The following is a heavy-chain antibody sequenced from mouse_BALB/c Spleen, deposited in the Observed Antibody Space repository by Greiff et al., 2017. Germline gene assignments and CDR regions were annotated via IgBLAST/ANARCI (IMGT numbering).Heavy chain of an antibody. CDR3: ARAHYGSYKTWFAY. Sequence: VQLKQSGGGLVQPGGSLRLSCATSGFTFTDYYMSWVRQPPGKALEWLGFIRNKANGYTTEYSASVKGRFTISRDNSQSILYLQMHTLRAEDSATDYCARAHYGSYKTWFAYWGQGTLVTVSA. V-gene: IGHV7-3*02. J-gene: IGHJ3*01. CDR2: IRNKANGYTT. D-gene: IGHD2-1*01. CDR1: GFTFTDYY.